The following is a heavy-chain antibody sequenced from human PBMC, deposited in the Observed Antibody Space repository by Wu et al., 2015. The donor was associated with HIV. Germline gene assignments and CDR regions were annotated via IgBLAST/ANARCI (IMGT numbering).Heavy chain of an antibody. Sequence: HDQLVQSGAEVKKPGASVKVSCKVSGYTLSKLSVHWVRQAPGKGLEWMGGFDPGDGETVYARKLQGRVTMIEDISTDIAYMELSSLRSDDTAVYYCASGTLRFFPDYYYFMDVWGKGTTVTVS. CDR1: GYTLSKLS. CDR2: FDPGDGET. V-gene: IGHV1-24*01. J-gene: IGHJ6*03. CDR3: ASGTLRFFPDYYYFMDV. D-gene: IGHD3-3*01.